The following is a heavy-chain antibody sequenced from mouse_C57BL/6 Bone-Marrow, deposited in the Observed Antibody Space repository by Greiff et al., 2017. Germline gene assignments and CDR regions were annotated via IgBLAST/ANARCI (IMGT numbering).Heavy chain of an antibody. J-gene: IGHJ1*03. Sequence: QVQLQQPGAELVMPGASVKLSCTASGYTFTSYWMPWVKQRPGQGLEWIGEIDPSDSSTTYNHKFKGPFTLTVDNSSSTAYMQLSSLTSEDSAVYYWARRGYDYDGYVDVWGTGTTVTVSS. CDR2: IDPSDSST. D-gene: IGHD2-4*01. CDR3: ARRGYDYDGYVDV. V-gene: IGHV1-69*01. CDR1: GYTFTSYW.